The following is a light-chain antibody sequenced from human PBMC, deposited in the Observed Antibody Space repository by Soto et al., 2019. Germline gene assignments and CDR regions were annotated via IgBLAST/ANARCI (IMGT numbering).Light chain of an antibody. CDR2: DAS. Sequence: LTQSPATLSLSPGERATLSCRASQSVSSYLAWYQHKPGQAPRLLIYDASTRATGVPARFSGSGSGTDFTLTINNLQPEDFATYYCQESYSAPPWTFGQGTKV. J-gene: IGKJ1*01. CDR1: QSVSSY. V-gene: IGKV3-11*01. CDR3: QESYSAPPWT.